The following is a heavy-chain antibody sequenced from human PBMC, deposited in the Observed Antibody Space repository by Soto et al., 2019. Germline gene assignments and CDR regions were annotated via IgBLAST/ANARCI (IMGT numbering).Heavy chain of an antibody. D-gene: IGHD1-20*01. CDR1: GYMFSTYD. Sequence: QVQLVQSGAEVKKPGASVKVSCKASGYMFSTYDINWVRQAPGQGLEWMGWLNPNSGNTGYAQKFQGRVTMTRDTSINTAYVELSSLGSYDTAAYYCARDHIYNGSDVGWFVPWSQGSLVTVSS. J-gene: IGHJ5*02. CDR2: LNPNSGNT. CDR3: ARDHIYNGSDVGWFVP. V-gene: IGHV1-8*01.